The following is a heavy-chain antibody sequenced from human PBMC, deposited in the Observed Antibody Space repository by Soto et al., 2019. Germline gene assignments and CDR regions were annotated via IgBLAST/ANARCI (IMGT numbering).Heavy chain of an antibody. V-gene: IGHV3-30-3*01. Sequence: GGSLRLSCAASGFTFSSYAMHWVRQAPGKGLEWVAVISYDGSNKYYADSVKGRFTISRDNSKNTLYLQMNSLRAEDTAVYYCAREWVGASHFDYWGQGTLVTVSS. CDR2: ISYDGSNK. D-gene: IGHD1-26*01. J-gene: IGHJ4*02. CDR3: AREWVGASHFDY. CDR1: GFTFSSYA.